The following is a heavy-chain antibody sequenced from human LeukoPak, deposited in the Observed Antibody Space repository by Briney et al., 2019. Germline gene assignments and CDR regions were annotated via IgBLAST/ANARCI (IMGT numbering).Heavy chain of an antibody. Sequence: GGSLRLSCAASGFTFSRYGMLWARQAPGKGLEGVAVIWYDGSNKDYADSMKGRFNISRDNSKNTLYLQMNSLRAEDTAVYYCAREWYGFDYWGQGTLVTVSS. CDR2: IWYDGSNK. V-gene: IGHV3-33*01. J-gene: IGHJ4*02. CDR3: AREWYGFDY. D-gene: IGHD2-15*01. CDR1: GFTFSRYG.